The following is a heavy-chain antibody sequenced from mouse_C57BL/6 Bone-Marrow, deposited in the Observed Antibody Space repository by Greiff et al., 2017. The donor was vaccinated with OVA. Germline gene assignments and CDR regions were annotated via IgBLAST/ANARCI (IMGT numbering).Heavy chain of an antibody. V-gene: IGHV1-81*01. CDR3: ARDPYYGSSYWYFDV. CDR2: IYPRSGNT. Sequence: QVQLQQSGAELARPGASVKLSCKASGYTFTSYGISWVKQRTGQGLEWIGEIYPRSGNTYYNEKFKGKATLTADKSSSTAYMELRSLTSEDSAVYYWARDPYYGSSYWYFDVWGTGTTVTVSS. CDR1: GYTFTSYG. D-gene: IGHD1-1*01. J-gene: IGHJ1*03.